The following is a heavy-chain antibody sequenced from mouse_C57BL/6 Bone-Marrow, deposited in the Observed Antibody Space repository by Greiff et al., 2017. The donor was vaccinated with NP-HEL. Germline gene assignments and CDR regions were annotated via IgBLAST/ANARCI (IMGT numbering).Heavy chain of an antibody. CDR1: GFTFSSYA. CDR2: ISDGGSYT. V-gene: IGHV5-4*01. J-gene: IGHJ1*03. Sequence: EVMLVESGGGLVKPGGSLKLSCAASGFTFSSYAMSWVRQTPEKRLEWVATISDGGSYTYYPDNVKGRFTISRDNAKNNLYLQMSHLKSEDTAMYYCARDDTTVVATRWYFDVWGTGTTVTVSS. CDR3: ARDDTTVVATRWYFDV. D-gene: IGHD1-1*01.